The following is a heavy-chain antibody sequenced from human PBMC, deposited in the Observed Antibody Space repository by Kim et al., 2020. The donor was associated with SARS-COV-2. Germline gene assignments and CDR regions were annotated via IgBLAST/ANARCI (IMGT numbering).Heavy chain of an antibody. CDR1: GFTFDDYA. J-gene: IGHJ6*02. CDR2: ISWNSGSI. D-gene: IGHD2-8*02. Sequence: GGSLRLSCAASGFTFDDYAMHWVRQAPGKGLEWVSGISWNSGSIGYADSVKGRFTISSDNAKNSLYLQMNSLRAEDTALYYCAKIRWDFTDYGMDVWGQGTTVTVSS. V-gene: IGHV3-9*01. CDR3: AKIRWDFTDYGMDV.